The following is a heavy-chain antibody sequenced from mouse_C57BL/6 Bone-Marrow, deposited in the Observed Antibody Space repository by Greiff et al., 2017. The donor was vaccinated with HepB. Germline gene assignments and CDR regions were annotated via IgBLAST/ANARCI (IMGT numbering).Heavy chain of an antibody. CDR1: GYTFTSYW. D-gene: IGHD1-1*01. Sequence: VQLQQPGAELVRPGTSVKLSCKASGYTFTSYWMHWVKQRPGQGLEWIGVIDPSDSYTNYNQKFKGKATLTVDTSSSTAYMQLSSLTSEDSAVYYCARHPYYYGSSPWYFDYWGQGTTLTVSS. V-gene: IGHV1-59*01. CDR2: IDPSDSYT. CDR3: ARHPYYYGSSPWYFDY. J-gene: IGHJ2*01.